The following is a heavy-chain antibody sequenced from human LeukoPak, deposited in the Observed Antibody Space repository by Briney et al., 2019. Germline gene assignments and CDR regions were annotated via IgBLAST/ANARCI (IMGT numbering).Heavy chain of an antibody. Sequence: GGSLRLSCAASGFTFDDYGMSWVRQAPGKGLEWVSGINWNGGSTGYADSVKGRFTVSRDNAKSSLYLQMNSLRAEDTAVYYCARDHHRRLYDSQARDTFDIWGQGTMVTVSS. CDR2: INWNGGST. D-gene: IGHD3-22*01. V-gene: IGHV3-20*04. CDR3: ARDHHRRLYDSQARDTFDI. J-gene: IGHJ3*02. CDR1: GFTFDDYG.